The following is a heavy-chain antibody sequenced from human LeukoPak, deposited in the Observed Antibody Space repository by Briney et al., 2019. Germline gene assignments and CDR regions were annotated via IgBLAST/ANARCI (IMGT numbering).Heavy chain of an antibody. J-gene: IGHJ4*02. D-gene: IGHD3-10*01. CDR2: ISGSGGST. CDR3: AKGDGSGSYYTNFDY. Sequence: GGSLRLSCAASGFTFSSYAMSWVRQAPGKGLEWVSAISGSGGSTYYADSVKGRFTISRDNSKNTLYLRMNSLRAEDTAVYYCAKGDGSGSYYTNFDYWGQGTLVTVSS. CDR1: GFTFSSYA. V-gene: IGHV3-23*01.